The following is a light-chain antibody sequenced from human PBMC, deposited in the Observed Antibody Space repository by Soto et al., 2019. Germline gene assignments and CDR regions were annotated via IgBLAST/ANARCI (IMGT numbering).Light chain of an antibody. CDR3: QQYNNWPPWT. V-gene: IGKV3-15*01. CDR2: GAS. J-gene: IGKJ1*01. CDR1: QSVSSN. Sequence: EIAMTQSPATLSVSPGERATLSCRASQSVSSNLAWYQQKPGQAPRLLIYGASTRATGIPARFSGSGSGTEFTLTISSLQSKDFAVYYCQQYNNWPPWTFGQGTKVEIK.